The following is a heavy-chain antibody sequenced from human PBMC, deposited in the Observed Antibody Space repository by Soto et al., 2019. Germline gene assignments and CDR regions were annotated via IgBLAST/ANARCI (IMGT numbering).Heavy chain of an antibody. J-gene: IGHJ4*02. Sequence: ASVKVSCKASGDTFTTYDINWVRQATGHGLEWMGWINPNSGNIGYAHRFQGRVTMTRDTAIRTAYMEVSSLRSDDTAVYYCARGRASGGYFLLDYWGQGTLVTVYS. CDR3: ARGRASGGYFLLDY. CDR2: INPNSGNI. V-gene: IGHV1-8*01. CDR1: GDTFTTYD. D-gene: IGHD3-10*01.